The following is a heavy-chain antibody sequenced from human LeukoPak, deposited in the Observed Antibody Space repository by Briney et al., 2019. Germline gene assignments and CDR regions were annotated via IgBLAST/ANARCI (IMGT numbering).Heavy chain of an antibody. CDR3: ARDQWLANDVLDI. Sequence: TGGSLRLSCAASGFTFSSYSMNWVRQAPGKGLEWVSSISSSSSYIYYADSVKGRFTISRDNAKNSLYLQMNSLRAEDTAVYYCARDQWLANDVLDIWGQGTMVTVSS. V-gene: IGHV3-21*01. CDR2: ISSSSSYI. D-gene: IGHD6-19*01. J-gene: IGHJ3*02. CDR1: GFTFSSYS.